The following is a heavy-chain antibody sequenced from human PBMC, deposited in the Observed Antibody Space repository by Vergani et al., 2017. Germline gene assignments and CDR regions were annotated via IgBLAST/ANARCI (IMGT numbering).Heavy chain of an antibody. V-gene: IGHV1-69*02. J-gene: IGHJ6*02. CDR3: AGVGRDGYNCGSGGSYYDYGMDV. CDR1: GGTFSSYT. Sequence: QVQLVQSGAEVKKPGSSVKVSCKASGGTFSSYTISWVRQAPGQGLEWMGRIIPILGIANYAQKFQGRVTITADKSTSTAYVELSSLRSEDTAVYYCAGVGRDGYNCGSGGSYYDYGMDVWGQGTTVTVSS. CDR2: IIPILGIA. D-gene: IGHD5-24*01.